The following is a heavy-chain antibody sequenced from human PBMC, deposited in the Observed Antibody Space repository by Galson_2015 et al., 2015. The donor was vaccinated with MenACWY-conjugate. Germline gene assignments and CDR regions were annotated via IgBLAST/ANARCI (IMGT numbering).Heavy chain of an antibody. Sequence: SLRLSCAASGFNLNFYALNWVCQAPGKGLEWISFISLSGSTVHYADSVKGRFNISRDHAKKSLFLQMNSLRDEDTAVYFCARRQRIITYAADGGVDGMDVWGQGTTVIVSS. V-gene: IGHV3-48*02. D-gene: IGHD3-16*01. CDR1: GFNLNFYA. J-gene: IGHJ6*02. CDR3: ARRQRIITYAADGGVDGMDV. CDR2: ISLSGSTV.